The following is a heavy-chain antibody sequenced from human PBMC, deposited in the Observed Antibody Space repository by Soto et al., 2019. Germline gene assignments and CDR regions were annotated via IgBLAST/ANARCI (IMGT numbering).Heavy chain of an antibody. CDR3: ARDLYGSGSYSPPVAFDI. D-gene: IGHD3-10*01. CDR2: ISSSSSYI. CDR1: GFTFSSYS. V-gene: IGHV3-21*01. Sequence: GGSLRLSCAASGFTFSSYSMNWVRQAPGKGLEWVSSISSSSSYIYYADSVKGRFTISRDNAKNSLYLQMNSLRAEDTAVYYCARDLYGSGSYSPPVAFDIWGQGTMVTVSS. J-gene: IGHJ3*02.